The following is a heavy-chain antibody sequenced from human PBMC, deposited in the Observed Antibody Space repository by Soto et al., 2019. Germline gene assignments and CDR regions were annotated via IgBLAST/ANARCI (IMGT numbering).Heavy chain of an antibody. CDR3: VKGEYYYDGSAYYPFDY. J-gene: IGHJ4*02. D-gene: IGHD3-22*01. V-gene: IGHV3-64D*06. Sequence: EVQLVESGGGLVQPGGSQRPSCSPFGFTFGMYARHWVRQAPGKGREYVSSISTNGGSTHYADSVKGRFAISRDNSKNTVYLQMSSLRAEDTAVYYCVKGEYYYDGSAYYPFDYWGQGTLVTVSS. CDR1: GFTFGMYA. CDR2: ISTNGGST.